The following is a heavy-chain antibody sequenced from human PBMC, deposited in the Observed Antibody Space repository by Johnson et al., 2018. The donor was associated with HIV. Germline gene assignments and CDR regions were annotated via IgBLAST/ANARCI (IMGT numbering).Heavy chain of an antibody. CDR2: ISYDGNNK. V-gene: IGHV3-30*04. CDR3: ARKLGVYYYDSSGYDI. Sequence: QVQLMESGGGVVQPGRSLRLSCVVSGFTYSSYAMHWVRQAPGKGLEWVTLISYDGNNKYYADSVRGRFTVSRDNSKNTLFLQMSSLRAEDTAVYYCARKLGVYYYDSSGYDIWGQGTMVTVSS. D-gene: IGHD3-22*01. J-gene: IGHJ3*02. CDR1: GFTYSSYA.